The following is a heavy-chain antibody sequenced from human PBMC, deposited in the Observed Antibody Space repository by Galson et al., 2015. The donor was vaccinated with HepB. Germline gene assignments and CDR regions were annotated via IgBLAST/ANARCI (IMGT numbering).Heavy chain of an antibody. Sequence: CAAPGFTFSSFAMSWVRQAPGKGLEWVSTITSSGGSTYYADSVKGRFTISRDNSKSTLYLQLSSLRAEDTGVYYCVRNLLWDGWNAFDIWGQGTTVTVSS. D-gene: IGHD1-1*01. CDR1: GFTFSSFA. CDR2: ITSSGGST. CDR3: VRNLLWDGWNAFDI. J-gene: IGHJ3*02. V-gene: IGHV3-23*01.